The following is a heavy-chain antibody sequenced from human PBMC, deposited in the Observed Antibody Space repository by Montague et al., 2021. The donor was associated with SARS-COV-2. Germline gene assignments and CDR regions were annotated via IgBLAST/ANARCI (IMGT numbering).Heavy chain of an antibody. Sequence: SETLSLTCTVSGGSISSYYCCWIRQPARKGLEWMWRIYPSGSTXXXPSXXXRGPISVDTSKNKFSLKLSAVTAADTAVNYCARDNMTILFMVYYYGMDVWGQGTTVTVSS. D-gene: IGHD4/OR15-4a*01. CDR1: GGSISSYY. J-gene: IGHJ6*02. V-gene: IGHV4-4*07. CDR2: IYPSGST. CDR3: ARDNMTILFMVYYYGMDV.